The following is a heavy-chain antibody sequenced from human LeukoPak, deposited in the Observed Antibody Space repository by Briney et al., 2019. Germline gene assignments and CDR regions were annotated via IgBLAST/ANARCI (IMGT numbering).Heavy chain of an antibody. CDR2: INSDGSST. CDR3: ARDLGDVDTAMVPYY. Sequence: GSLRLSCAASGFTFSSYWMHWVRQAPGKGLVWVSRINSDGSSTSYADSVKGRFTISRDNAKNTLYLQMNSLRAEDTAVYYCARDLGDVDTAMVPYYWGQGTLVTVSS. J-gene: IGHJ4*02. CDR1: GFTFSSYW. V-gene: IGHV3-74*01. D-gene: IGHD5-18*01.